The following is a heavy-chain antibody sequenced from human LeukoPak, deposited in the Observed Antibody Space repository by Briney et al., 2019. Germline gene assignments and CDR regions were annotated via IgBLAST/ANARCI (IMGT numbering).Heavy chain of an antibody. Sequence: GGSLRLSCAASGFTFTDSYMTWVRQAPGKGLEWLSYISGSGDDTNYADSVRGRFTISRDNSKNTLYLQMNSLRAEDTAVYYCARGGNYMDVWGKGTTVTITS. CDR1: GFTFTDSY. CDR3: ARGGNYMDV. J-gene: IGHJ6*03. CDR2: ISGSGDDT. V-gene: IGHV3-11*05.